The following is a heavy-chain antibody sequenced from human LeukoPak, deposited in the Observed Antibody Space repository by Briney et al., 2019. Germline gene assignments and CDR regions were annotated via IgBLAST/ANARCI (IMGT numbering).Heavy chain of an antibody. J-gene: IGHJ4*02. Sequence: GGSRRLSCAASGFTFDYYGMTWVRQAPGKGQEWVSGINWNGGSTDYADSAKGRFTISRDNAKNSLYLQMNSLSAEDTAFYYCARDRYYDTSDFLDYWGQGTLVTVSS. CDR2: INWNGGST. D-gene: IGHD3-22*01. CDR1: GFTFDYYG. CDR3: ARDRYYDTSDFLDY. V-gene: IGHV3-20*04.